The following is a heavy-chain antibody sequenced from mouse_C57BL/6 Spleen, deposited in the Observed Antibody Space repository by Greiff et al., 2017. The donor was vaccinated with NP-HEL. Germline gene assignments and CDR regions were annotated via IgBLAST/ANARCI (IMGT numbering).Heavy chain of an antibody. V-gene: IGHV1-15*01. J-gene: IGHJ2*01. CDR1: GYTFTDYE. CDR2: IDPETGGT. Sequence: QVQLKESGAELVRPGASVTLSCKASGYTFTDYEMHWVKQTPVHGLEWIGAIDPETGGTAYNQKFKGKAILTADKSSSTAYMELRSLTSEDSAVYYCTRSGITTVVARYFDYWGQGTTLTVSS. D-gene: IGHD1-1*01. CDR3: TRSGITTVVARYFDY.